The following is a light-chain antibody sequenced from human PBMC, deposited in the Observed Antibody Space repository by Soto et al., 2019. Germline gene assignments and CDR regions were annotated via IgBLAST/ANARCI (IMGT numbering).Light chain of an antibody. CDR1: QNINTW. CDR2: DAS. J-gene: IGKJ1*01. Sequence: DIQMTQSPSTLSAYVGDRVTITCRASQNINTWLAWYQQKPGKAPKFLIYDASSLESGVPSRFSGSGSGTEFTLTISSLQPDDFATYYCQQYNSYSGTFGQGTKVDIK. CDR3: QQYNSYSGT. V-gene: IGKV1-5*01.